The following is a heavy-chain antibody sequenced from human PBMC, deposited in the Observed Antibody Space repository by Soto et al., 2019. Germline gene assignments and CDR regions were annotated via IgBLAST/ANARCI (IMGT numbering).Heavy chain of an antibody. Sequence: GGSLRLSSAASGFTVSSNYMSWVRQAPGKGLEWVSVIYSGGSTYYADSVKGRFTISRDNSKNTLYLQMNSLRAEDTAVYYCARDRIAVAGNPEYFQHWGQGTLVTVS. J-gene: IGHJ1*01. V-gene: IGHV3-66*01. CDR3: ARDRIAVAGNPEYFQH. D-gene: IGHD6-19*01. CDR1: GFTVSSNY. CDR2: IYSGGST.